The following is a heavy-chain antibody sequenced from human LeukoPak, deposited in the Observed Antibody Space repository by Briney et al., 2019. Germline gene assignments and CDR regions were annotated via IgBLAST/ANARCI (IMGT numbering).Heavy chain of an antibody. Sequence: GGSLRLSCAASGFTFSSYAMHWVRQAPGKGLEWVAVISYDGSNKYYADSVKGRFTISRDNSKNTLYLQMNSLRAEDTAVYYCAKGGSTVTTRGLIDNWGQGTLVTVSS. V-gene: IGHV3-30-3*01. CDR3: AKGGSTVTTRGLIDN. CDR1: GFTFSSYA. CDR2: ISYDGSNK. D-gene: IGHD4-17*01. J-gene: IGHJ4*02.